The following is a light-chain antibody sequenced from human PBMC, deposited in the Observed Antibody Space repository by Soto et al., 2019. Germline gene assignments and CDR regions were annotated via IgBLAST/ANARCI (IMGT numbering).Light chain of an antibody. J-gene: IGLJ3*02. V-gene: IGLV1-47*01. CDR3: ATWDDSLSGWV. Sequence: QPVLTQPPSASGTPGQRVTISCSGSSSNIGNNYVYWYQQFPGTAPKLLIYRNNQRPSGVPDRFSGSMSGTSASLAISGLRSEDEADYYCATWDDSLSGWVFGGGTKLTVL. CDR1: SSNIGNNY. CDR2: RNN.